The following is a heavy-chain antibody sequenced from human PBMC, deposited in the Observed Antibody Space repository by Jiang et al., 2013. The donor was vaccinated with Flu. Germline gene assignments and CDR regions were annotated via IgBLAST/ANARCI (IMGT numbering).Heavy chain of an antibody. CDR2: IIPIFGTA. CDR3: ARSGGGTVTRSALDI. V-gene: IGHV1-69*13. Sequence: GAEVKKPGASVKVSCKASGYTFTSYGISWVRQAPGQGLEWMGGIIPIFGTANYAQKFQGRVTITADESTSTAYMELSSLRSEDTAVYYCARSGGGTVTRSALDIWGQGTMVTVSS. J-gene: IGHJ3*02. D-gene: IGHD4-17*01. CDR1: GYTFTSYG.